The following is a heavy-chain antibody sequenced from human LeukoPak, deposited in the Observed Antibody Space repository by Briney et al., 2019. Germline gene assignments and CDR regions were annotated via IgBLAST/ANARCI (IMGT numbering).Heavy chain of an antibody. CDR2: IWYDGSNK. CDR3: ARERTLDSSSWQFYFDY. D-gene: IGHD6-13*01. CDR1: GFTFSSYG. V-gene: IGHV3-33*01. Sequence: GGSLRLSCAASGFTFSSYGMHWVRQAPGKGLEWVAVIWYDGSNKYYADSVKGRFTISRDNSKNTLYLQMNSLRAEDTAVYYCARERTLDSSSWQFYFDYWGQGTLGTVSS. J-gene: IGHJ4*02.